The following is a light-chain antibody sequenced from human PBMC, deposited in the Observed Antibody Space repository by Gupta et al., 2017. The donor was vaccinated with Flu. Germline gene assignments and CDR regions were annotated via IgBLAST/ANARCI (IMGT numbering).Light chain of an antibody. J-gene: IGKJ1*01. CDR1: QGISNF. Sequence: DIQMTQSPSSLSASVGDRVTITCRASQGISNFLAWYQQKPGKVPSLLIYAASTLQSGVPPRFSGSGSGTHFILTISSLQPEDVASYYCQKDNSAPWTFGQGTKVEIK. CDR3: QKDNSAPWT. CDR2: AAS. V-gene: IGKV1-27*01.